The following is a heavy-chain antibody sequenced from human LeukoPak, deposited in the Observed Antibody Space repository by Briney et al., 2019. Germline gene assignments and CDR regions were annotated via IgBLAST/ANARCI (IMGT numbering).Heavy chain of an antibody. J-gene: IGHJ2*01. CDR2: ISWDGGST. CDR1: GFTFDDYT. V-gene: IGHV3-43*01. CDR3: AKTGYCSSTSCYNPMTRSYWYFDL. D-gene: IGHD2-2*01. Sequence: GGSLRLSCAASGFTFDDYTMHWVRQAPGKGLEWVSLISWDGGSTYYADSVKGRFTISRDNSKNSLYLQMNSLRTEDTALYYCAKTGYCSSTSCYNPMTRSYWYFDLWGRGTLVTVSS.